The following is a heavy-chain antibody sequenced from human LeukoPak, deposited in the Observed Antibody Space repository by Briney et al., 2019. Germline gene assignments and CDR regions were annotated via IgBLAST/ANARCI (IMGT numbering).Heavy chain of an antibody. D-gene: IGHD3-3*01. V-gene: IGHV1-2*02. CDR1: GYTFTGYY. J-gene: IGHJ3*02. CDR2: INPNSGGT. Sequence: ASVKVSCKASGYTFTGYYMHWVRQAPGQGLEWMGWINPNSGGTNYAQKFQGRVTMTRDTSISTAYMELRSLRSDDTAVYYCARDLGERWDFWSGFDWRRNPDAFDIWGQGTMVTVSS. CDR3: ARDLGERWDFWSGFDWRRNPDAFDI.